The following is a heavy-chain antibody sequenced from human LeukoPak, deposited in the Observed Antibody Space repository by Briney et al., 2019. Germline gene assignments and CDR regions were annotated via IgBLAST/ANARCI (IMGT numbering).Heavy chain of an antibody. CDR3: AKDPYPATRYSSGGICDY. D-gene: IGHD6-19*01. CDR2: ISGSGGST. V-gene: IGHV3-23*01. J-gene: IGHJ4*02. CDR1: GFTFSSYA. Sequence: GGSLRLSCAASGFTFSSYAMSWVRQAPGKGLEWVSAISGSGGSTYYADSVKGRFTISRDNSKNTLYLQMNSLRAEDTAVYYCAKDPYPATRYSSGGICDYWGQGTLVTVSS.